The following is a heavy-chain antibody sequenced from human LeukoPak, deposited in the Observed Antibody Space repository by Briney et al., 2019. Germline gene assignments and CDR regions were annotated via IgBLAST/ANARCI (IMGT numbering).Heavy chain of an antibody. D-gene: IGHD4-11*01. Sequence: GGSLRLSCVASGFTFDDYAMHWVRQAPGKGLEWVSGISWNSGSRGYADSVKGRFTISRDNAKNSLYLQMNSLRAEDTALYYCARGTPTTRDFDSWGQGILVIVSS. CDR2: ISWNSGSR. CDR3: ARGTPTTRDFDS. V-gene: IGHV3-9*01. CDR1: GFTFDDYA. J-gene: IGHJ4*02.